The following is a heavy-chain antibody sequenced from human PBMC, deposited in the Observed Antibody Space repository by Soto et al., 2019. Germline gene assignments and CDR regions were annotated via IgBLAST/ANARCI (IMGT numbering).Heavy chain of an antibody. CDR3: ARGVRYCSGGSCYNWFDP. CDR1: GGSFSGYY. D-gene: IGHD2-15*01. J-gene: IGHJ5*02. V-gene: IGHV4-34*01. CDR2: INHSGST. Sequence: SETLSLTCAVYGGSFSGYYWSWIRQPPGKGLEWIGEINHSGSTNYNPSLKSRVTISVDTSKNQFFLKLTSVTAADTAVYYCARGVRYCSGGSCYNWFDPWGQGTLVTVSS.